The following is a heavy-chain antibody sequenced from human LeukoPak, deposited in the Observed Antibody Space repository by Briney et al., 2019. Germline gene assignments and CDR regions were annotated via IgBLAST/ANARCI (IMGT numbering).Heavy chain of an antibody. D-gene: IGHD6-19*01. CDR3: AVGFEWLGLFDY. J-gene: IGHJ4*02. CDR2: INAGNGNT. Sequence: ASVKVSCKASGYTLTSYAMHWVRQDPGQRLEWMGWINAGNGNTKYSQKFQGRVTITRDTSASTAYMELSSLRSEDTAVYYCAVGFEWLGLFDYWGQGTLVTVSS. CDR1: GYTLTSYA. V-gene: IGHV1-3*01.